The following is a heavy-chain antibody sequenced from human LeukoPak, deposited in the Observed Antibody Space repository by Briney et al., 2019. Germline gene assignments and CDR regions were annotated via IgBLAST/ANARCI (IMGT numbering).Heavy chain of an antibody. CDR3: ARGFRRTTVTGFDY. Sequence: GGSLRLSCAASGFSLSEYYINWIRQAPGKGLEWVSYISGDGSYTNYADSAKGRSTISRDNAKNSLYLQMNSLRADDTALYYCARGFRRTTVTGFDYWGQGTLVTVSS. J-gene: IGHJ4*02. V-gene: IGHV3-11*06. D-gene: IGHD4-17*01. CDR1: GFSLSEYY. CDR2: ISGDGSYT.